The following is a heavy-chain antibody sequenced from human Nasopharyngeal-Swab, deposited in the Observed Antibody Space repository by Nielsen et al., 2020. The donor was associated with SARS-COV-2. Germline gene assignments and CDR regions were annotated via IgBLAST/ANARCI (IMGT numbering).Heavy chain of an antibody. CDR1: GFTFSSYD. V-gene: IGHV3-13*04. Sequence: GESLKISCAASGFTFSSYDMHWVRQATGKGLEWVSAIGTAGDTYYPGSVKGRFTISRGNAKNSLYLQMNSLRAGDTAVYYCARALAPYSGYDYDYYYGMDVWGQGTTVTVSS. J-gene: IGHJ6*02. D-gene: IGHD5-12*01. CDR2: IGTAGDT. CDR3: ARALAPYSGYDYDYYYGMDV.